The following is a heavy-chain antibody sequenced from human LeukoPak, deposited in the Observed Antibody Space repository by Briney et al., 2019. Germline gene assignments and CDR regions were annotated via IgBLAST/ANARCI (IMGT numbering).Heavy chain of an antibody. CDR3: AKDLGGIVVVVAAKGPFDY. CDR1: GLTFSSHW. V-gene: IGHV3-23*01. Sequence: GGSLRLSCAASGLTFSSHWMHWVRQAPGKGLEWVSAISGSGGSTYYADSVKGRFTISRDNSKNTLYLQMNSLRAEDTAVYYCAKDLGGIVVVVAAKGPFDYWGQGTLVTVSS. D-gene: IGHD2-15*01. CDR2: ISGSGGST. J-gene: IGHJ4*02.